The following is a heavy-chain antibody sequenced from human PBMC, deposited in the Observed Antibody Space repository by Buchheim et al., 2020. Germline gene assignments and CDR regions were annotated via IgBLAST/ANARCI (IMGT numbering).Heavy chain of an antibody. D-gene: IGHD3-16*02. J-gene: IGHJ5*02. V-gene: IGHV4-34*01. Sequence: QVQLQQWDAGLLKPSETLSLTCAVYGGSFSGYYWSWIRQPPGKGLEWIGEINHSGSTNYNPSLKSRVTISVDTSKNQFSLKLSSVTAADTAVYYCARGNYYDYVWGSYRYTYWFDPWGQGTL. CDR3: ARGNYYDYVWGSYRYTYWFDP. CDR1: GGSFSGYY. CDR2: INHSGST.